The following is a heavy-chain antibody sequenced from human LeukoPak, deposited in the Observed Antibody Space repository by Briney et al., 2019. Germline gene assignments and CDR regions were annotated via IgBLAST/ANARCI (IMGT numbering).Heavy chain of an antibody. CDR1: GYTLTELS. D-gene: IGHD3-9*01. CDR2: FDPEDGET. CDR3: ARGILTGYYPQGSLNY. Sequence: ASVKVSCKVSGYTLTELSMHWVRQAPGKGLEWMGGFDPEDGETIYAQKFQGRVTMTEDTSTDTAYMELSSLRSEDTAVYYCARGILTGYYPQGSLNYWGQGTLVTVPS. J-gene: IGHJ4*02. V-gene: IGHV1-24*01.